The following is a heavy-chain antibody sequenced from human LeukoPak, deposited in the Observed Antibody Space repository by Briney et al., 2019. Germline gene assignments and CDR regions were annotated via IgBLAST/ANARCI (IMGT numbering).Heavy chain of an antibody. CDR1: GFTFGDYA. V-gene: IGHV3-49*03. Sequence: GGSLRLSCTASGFTFGDYAMSWFRQAPGKGLEWLGFIRSKAYGGTTEYAASVKGRFTISRDDSKSIAYLQMNSLKIEDTGVYYCTRVPLIVGATRWNFDCWGQGTLVTVSS. CDR3: TRVPLIVGATRWNFDC. CDR2: IRSKAYGGTT. D-gene: IGHD1-26*01. J-gene: IGHJ4*02.